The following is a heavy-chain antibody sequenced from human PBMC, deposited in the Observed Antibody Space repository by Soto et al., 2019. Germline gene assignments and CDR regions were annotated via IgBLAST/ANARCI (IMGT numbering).Heavy chain of an antibody. CDR1: GYTFTRYY. J-gene: IGHJ4*02. CDR2: IDASGGST. D-gene: IGHD3-22*01. Sequence: ASVKVSCKASGYTFTRYYIHWVRQAPGQGLEWMGMIDASGGSTTYAQKFQGRVTMTRDTSTSTVSMELSSLRSEDTAVYYCARSSFYYDSGASFDYWGQGTLVTVSS. V-gene: IGHV1-46*01. CDR3: ARSSFYYDSGASFDY.